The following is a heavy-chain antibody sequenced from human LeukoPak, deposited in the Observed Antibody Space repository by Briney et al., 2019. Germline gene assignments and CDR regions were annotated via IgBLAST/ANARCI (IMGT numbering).Heavy chain of an antibody. CDR1: GFTVSSNY. Sequence: GGSLRLSCAASGFTVSSNYMSWVRQAPGKGLEWVAFIRYDGSNKYYADSVKGRFTISRDNSKNTLYLQMNSLRAEDTAVYYCARGALTSGWYDYFDYWGQGTLVTVSS. CDR3: ARGALTSGWYDYFDY. V-gene: IGHV3-30*02. J-gene: IGHJ4*02. CDR2: IRYDGSNK. D-gene: IGHD6-19*01.